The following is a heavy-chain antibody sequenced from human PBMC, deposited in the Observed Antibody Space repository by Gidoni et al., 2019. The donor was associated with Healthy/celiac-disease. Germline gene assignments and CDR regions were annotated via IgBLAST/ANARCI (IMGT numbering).Heavy chain of an antibody. V-gene: IGHV3-30-3*01. CDR1: GFTFSSYA. J-gene: IGHJ6*04. CDR3: ARAGGGYYGSGSYFHYYGMDV. CDR2: IAYDGSNK. D-gene: IGHD3-10*01. Sequence: QVQLVESGGGVVQPGRSLSLSCAASGFTFSSYAMLWVRQAPGKGLEWVAVIAYDGSNKYYADSVKGRFTISRDNSKNTLYLQMNSLRAEDTAVYYCARAGGGYYGSGSYFHYYGMDVWGKGTTVTVSS.